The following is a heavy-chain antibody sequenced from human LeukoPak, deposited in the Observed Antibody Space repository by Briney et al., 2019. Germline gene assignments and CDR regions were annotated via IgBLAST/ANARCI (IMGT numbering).Heavy chain of an antibody. CDR3: ARLIGSSWPQLIDY. Sequence: SETLSLTCTVSGGSISSSSYYWGWIRQPPGEGLEWIASIYHSGSTYYNASLKSRVTISVDTSKNQFSLKLSSVTAADTAVYYCARLIGSSWPQLIDYWGQGTLVTVSS. D-gene: IGHD6-13*01. J-gene: IGHJ4*02. CDR1: GGSISSSSYY. V-gene: IGHV4-39*07. CDR2: IYHSGST.